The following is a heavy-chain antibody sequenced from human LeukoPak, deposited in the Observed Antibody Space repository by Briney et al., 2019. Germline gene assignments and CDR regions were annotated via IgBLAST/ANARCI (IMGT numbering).Heavy chain of an antibody. J-gene: IGHJ3*02. CDR1: GFTFTSYW. CDR2: LNQDGSER. Sequence: AGGSLRLSCAASGFTFTSYWMSWVRQTPGKGLEWVAHLNQDGSERYYVDSVKGRFTISRENAKNSLYLQMNSLRAEDTAVYYCARDSGAYGDSSAFDIWGQGKMVTVSS. V-gene: IGHV3-7*04. CDR3: ARDSGAYGDSSAFDI. D-gene: IGHD4-17*01.